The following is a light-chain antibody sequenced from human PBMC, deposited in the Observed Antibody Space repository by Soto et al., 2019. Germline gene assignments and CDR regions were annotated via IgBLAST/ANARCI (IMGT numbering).Light chain of an antibody. CDR1: QSVTSN. V-gene: IGKV3-15*01. J-gene: IGKJ3*01. CDR3: QQYNNRPPGFT. CDR2: DAS. Sequence: EIVMTQSPATLSVSPGDRVTLSCRASQSVTSNLVWYQQKPGQAPRLLIYDASTRATGIPARFSGSGSGTEFTLTISSLQSEDFAVYYCQQYNNRPPGFTFGPGTKVDIK.